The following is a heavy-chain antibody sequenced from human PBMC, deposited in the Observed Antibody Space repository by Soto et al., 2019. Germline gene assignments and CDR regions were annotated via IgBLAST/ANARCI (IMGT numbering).Heavy chain of an antibody. CDR1: GATFSTTG. D-gene: IGHD2-21*02. V-gene: IGHV1-69*01. J-gene: IGHJ5*01. CDR3: ARASPVICGGDPCYRLDSSFDS. CDR2: IIPLFGTP. Sequence: QVQLVQSGAEVRKPGSSLRVSCKSSGATFSTTGISWVRQAPGQGLEWMGGIIPLFGTPKYRRKFQGRVSITADESTNTVYMELNSLRPYDAAVYYCARASPVICGGDPCYRLDSSFDSWGQGSLVIVSS.